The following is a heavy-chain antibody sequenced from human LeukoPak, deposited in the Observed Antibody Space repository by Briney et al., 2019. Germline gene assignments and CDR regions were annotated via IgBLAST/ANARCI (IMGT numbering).Heavy chain of an antibody. CDR1: GGSFSGYY. CDR3: ARLPPSGSYYRGRWFDP. J-gene: IGHJ5*02. V-gene: IGHV4-34*01. D-gene: IGHD1-26*01. Sequence: PSETLSLTCAVYGGSFSGYYWSWIRQPPGKGLEWIGEINHSGSTNYNPSLKSRVTISVDTSKNQFSLKLSSVTAADTAVYYCARLPPSGSYYRGRWFDPWGQGTLVTVSS. CDR2: INHSGST.